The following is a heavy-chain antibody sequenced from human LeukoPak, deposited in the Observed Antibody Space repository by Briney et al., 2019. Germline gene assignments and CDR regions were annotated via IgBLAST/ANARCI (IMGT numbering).Heavy chain of an antibody. CDR2: ISYSGST. D-gene: IGHD3-22*01. V-gene: IGHV4-59*08. Sequence: SETLSLTCTVSGGSISSYYWSWIRQPPGRGLEWIGYISYSGSTNYNPSLKSRVTFSVDTSKNQFSLKLSSVTAADTAVYYCARHRYYYDSSGYHYYFDYWGQGTLVTVSS. J-gene: IGHJ4*02. CDR3: ARHRYYYDSSGYHYYFDY. CDR1: GGSISSYY.